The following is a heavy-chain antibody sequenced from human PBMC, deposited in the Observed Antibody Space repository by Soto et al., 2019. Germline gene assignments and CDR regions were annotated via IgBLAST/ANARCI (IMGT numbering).Heavy chain of an antibody. Sequence: EVQLLESGGGLVQPGGSLRLSCVASGFTFSSYDFNWFRQPPGKGLEYVSNINGAATSTSYADAVKGRFTISRDNSKNTVYLQMNSLTVDDTAVYYCAKDPNWERGFWGPGPLVTVSS. D-gene: IGHD1-1*01. CDR2: INGAATST. CDR3: AKDPNWERGF. V-gene: IGHV3-23*01. J-gene: IGHJ4*02. CDR1: GFTFSSYD.